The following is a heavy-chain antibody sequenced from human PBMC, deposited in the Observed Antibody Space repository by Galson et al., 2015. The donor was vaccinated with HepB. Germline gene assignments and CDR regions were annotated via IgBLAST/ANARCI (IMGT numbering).Heavy chain of an antibody. CDR1: GFTVSSYG. Sequence: SLRLSCAASGFTVSSYGMHWVRQAPGKGLEWVAVIWYDGSYKYYADSVKGRFTISRDNSKNTLYLQMNSLRAEDTAVYYCASCYFGSGSYDYYYMDVWGKGTTVTVSS. CDR2: IWYDGSYK. J-gene: IGHJ6*03. V-gene: IGHV3-33*08. CDR3: ASCYFGSGSYDYYYMDV. D-gene: IGHD3-10*01.